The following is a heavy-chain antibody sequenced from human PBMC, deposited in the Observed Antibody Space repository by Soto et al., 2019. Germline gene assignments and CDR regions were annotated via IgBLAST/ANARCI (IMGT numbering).Heavy chain of an antibody. V-gene: IGHV3-48*03. CDR1: GFSFSSYE. CDR3: AGRDGHNRRKAPYYYYYGFNV. D-gene: IGHD2-15*01. Sequence: GGSLRLSCAASGFSFSSYEMNWVRQAPGKGLEWLSYISSSGTTLCHAASVKGRLTISRDNARNSLYLQMNSLRAEDTAVYYCAGRDGHNRRKAPYYYYYGFNVWGQGTTVTVSS. J-gene: IGHJ6*02. CDR2: ISSSGTTL.